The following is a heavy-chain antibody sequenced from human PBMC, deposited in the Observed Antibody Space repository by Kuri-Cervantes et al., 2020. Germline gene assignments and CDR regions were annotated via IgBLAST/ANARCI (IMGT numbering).Heavy chain of an antibody. CDR2: ISDGGGNA. J-gene: IGHJ5*02. D-gene: IGHD6-13*01. V-gene: IGHV3-30-3*01. CDR3: ARDLTSSSWPNWFDP. Sequence: GESLKISCAASGFTFSIYALHWVRQAPGKGLEWVAIISDGGGNAYYADSVKGRFTISRDNAKNTLYLQMNSLRAEDTAVYYCARDLTSSSWPNWFDPWGQGTLVTVSS. CDR1: GFTFSIYA.